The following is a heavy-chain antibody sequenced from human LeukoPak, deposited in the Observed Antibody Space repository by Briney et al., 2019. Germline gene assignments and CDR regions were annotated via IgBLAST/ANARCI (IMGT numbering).Heavy chain of an antibody. CDR1: GFSLNTRAMC. J-gene: IGHJ4*02. Sequence: SGPALVTPTQTLTLTCTFSGFSLNTRAMCVSWIRQPPGKALEWLAFIDWSDDKYYSASLKTMLTISKDTSKNQVVLTMTNMDPVDTATYYCASGLSWNFDYWGQGTLVTVSS. CDR3: ASGLSWNFDY. D-gene: IGHD2-15*01. V-gene: IGHV2-70*01. CDR2: IDWSDDK.